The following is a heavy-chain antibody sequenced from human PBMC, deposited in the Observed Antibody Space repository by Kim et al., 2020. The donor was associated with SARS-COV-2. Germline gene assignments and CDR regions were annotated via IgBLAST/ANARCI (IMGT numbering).Heavy chain of an antibody. J-gene: IGHJ4*02. Sequence: IYYEGSVKRRFTISKDNTKNSLDLQMNSLRAEDTAVYYCARGPSITSLDYWGQGTLVTVSS. V-gene: IGHV3-48*04. CDR3: ARGPSITSLDY. CDR2: I.